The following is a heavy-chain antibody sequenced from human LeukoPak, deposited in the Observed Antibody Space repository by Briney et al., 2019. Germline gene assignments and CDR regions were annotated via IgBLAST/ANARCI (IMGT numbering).Heavy chain of an antibody. CDR2: IYHSGST. CDR3: ASPGSGSYGMDV. D-gene: IGHD3-10*01. Sequence: SETLSLTCAVSGYSISSGYYWGWIRQPPGQGLAWIGSIYHSGSTYYNPSLKSRVTISVDTSKNQFSLKLSSVTAADTAVYYCASPGSGSYGMDVWGKGTTVTVSS. CDR1: GYSISSGYY. V-gene: IGHV4-38-2*01. J-gene: IGHJ6*04.